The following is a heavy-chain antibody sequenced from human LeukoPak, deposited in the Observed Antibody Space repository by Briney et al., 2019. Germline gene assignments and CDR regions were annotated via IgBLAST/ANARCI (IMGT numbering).Heavy chain of an antibody. V-gene: IGHV4-4*07. D-gene: IGHD6-6*01. J-gene: IGHJ4*02. CDR3: AREYSSSSGAYYFDS. CDR2: IYTSGST. CDR1: GGSISSYY. Sequence: SETLSLTCTVSGGSISSYYWSWIRQPAGKGLEWIGRIYTSGSTNYNPSLKSRVTMSVDTSKNQFPLKLSSVTAADTAVYYCAREYSSSSGAYYFDSWGQGTLVTVSS.